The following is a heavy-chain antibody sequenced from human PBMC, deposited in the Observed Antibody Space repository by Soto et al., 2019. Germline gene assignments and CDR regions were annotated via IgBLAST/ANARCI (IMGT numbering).Heavy chain of an antibody. CDR3: ASMDIVVVPATYYFDY. V-gene: IGHV3-23*01. D-gene: IGHD2-2*03. J-gene: IGHJ4*02. CDR1: GFTFSSYA. CDR2: ISGSGGST. Sequence: PGGSLRLSCAASGFTFSSYAMSWVRQAPGKGLEWVSAISGSGGSTYYADSVKGRFTISRDNSKNTLYPQMNSLRAEDTAVYYCASMDIVVVPATYYFDYWGQGTLVTVSS.